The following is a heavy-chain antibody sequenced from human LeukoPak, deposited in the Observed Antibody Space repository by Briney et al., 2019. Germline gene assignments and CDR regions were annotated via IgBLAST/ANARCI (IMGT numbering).Heavy chain of an antibody. Sequence: GGSLRLSCAASGFTFSSYAMHWVRQAPGKGLEWVAVISYDGSNKYYADSVKGRFTISRDNSKNTLYLQMNSLSAEDTAVYYCAREEIGGDYVDVWGKGTTVIVSS. J-gene: IGHJ6*03. D-gene: IGHD3-10*01. CDR3: AREEIGGDYVDV. CDR2: ISYDGSNK. CDR1: GFTFSSYA. V-gene: IGHV3-30*01.